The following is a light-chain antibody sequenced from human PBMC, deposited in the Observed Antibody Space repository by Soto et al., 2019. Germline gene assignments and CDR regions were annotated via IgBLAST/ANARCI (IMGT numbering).Light chain of an antibody. J-gene: IGKJ4*01. CDR1: QDISNY. V-gene: IGKV1-33*01. CDR3: QHYDVLPLT. Sequence: DIQMTQSPSSLSASVGDRVTITCQASQDISNYLSWYQQKPGRAPKLLIYDASTLETGVPSRFSGSGSGTDFTFTISNLQAEDIATYYCQHYDVLPLTFGGGTKVEIK. CDR2: DAS.